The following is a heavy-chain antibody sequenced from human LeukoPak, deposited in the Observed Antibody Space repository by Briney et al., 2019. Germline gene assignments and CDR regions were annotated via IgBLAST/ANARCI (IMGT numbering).Heavy chain of an antibody. V-gene: IGHV3-23*01. D-gene: IGHD3-22*01. CDR2: FSGSGGST. J-gene: IGHJ4*02. CDR3: ARDGASLYDSSGYYGLGAEYYFDY. CDR1: GFIFSNYA. Sequence: GGSLRLSCAASGFIFSNYAMSWVRQAPGKGLQWVSAFSGSGGSTYYADSVKGRFTISRDNSRNTLYLQMNSLRAEDTAVYYCARDGASLYDSSGYYGLGAEYYFDYWGQGTLVTVSS.